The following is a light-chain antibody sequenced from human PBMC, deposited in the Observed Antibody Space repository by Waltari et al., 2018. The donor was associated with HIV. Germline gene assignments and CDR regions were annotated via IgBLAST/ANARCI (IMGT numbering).Light chain of an antibody. Sequence: DIQMTQSPSSLSASVGDSVTFTCRASQRINNFLAWFQQQPGKAPKSLIYAAFTLHSGVPSKFSGSGSGTDYTLTINNLQPEDSAMYYCQQYHSYPLTFGQGTRLEIK. CDR1: QRINNF. CDR3: QQYHSYPLT. V-gene: IGKV1-16*02. J-gene: IGKJ5*01. CDR2: AAF.